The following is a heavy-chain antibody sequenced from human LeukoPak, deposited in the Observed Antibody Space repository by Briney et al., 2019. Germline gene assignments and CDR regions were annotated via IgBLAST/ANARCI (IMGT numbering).Heavy chain of an antibody. Sequence: PGGSLRLSCAASGFTFSSYWMSWVRQAPGKGLEWVSSISSSSSYIYYADSVKGRFTISRDNAKNSLYLQMNSLRAEDTAVYYCARDQQWLEPRPFDYWGQGTLVTVSS. CDR3: ARDQQWLEPRPFDY. CDR2: ISSSSSYI. CDR1: GFTFSSYW. D-gene: IGHD6-19*01. J-gene: IGHJ4*02. V-gene: IGHV3-21*01.